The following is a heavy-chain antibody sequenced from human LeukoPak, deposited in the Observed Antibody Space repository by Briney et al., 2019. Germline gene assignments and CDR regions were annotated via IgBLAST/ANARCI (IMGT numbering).Heavy chain of an antibody. Sequence: QAGGSLRLSCAASGFIFSSYSMSWVRQAPGEGLEWVSVITGSGGNTYYADSVKGRFTISKDNSKNTVYLQMSSLRVDDTAVYYCAKAASSSWPSYYYGMDVWGQGTTVTVSS. CDR1: GFIFSSYS. D-gene: IGHD6-13*01. CDR2: ITGSGGNT. J-gene: IGHJ6*02. CDR3: AKAASSSWPSYYYGMDV. V-gene: IGHV3-23*01.